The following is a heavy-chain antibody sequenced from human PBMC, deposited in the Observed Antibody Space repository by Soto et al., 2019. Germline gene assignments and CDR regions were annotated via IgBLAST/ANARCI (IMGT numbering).Heavy chain of an antibody. CDR1: GFAFSSYA. J-gene: IGHJ6*02. V-gene: IGHV3-30-3*01. CDR3: ARDIWCGGDCFSYGMDV. CDR2: ISYDGSNK. D-gene: IGHD2-21*02. Sequence: LRLSCAASGFAFSSYAMHWVRQAPGKGLEWVAVISYDGSNKYYADSVKGRFTISRDNSKNTLYLQMNSLRAEDTAVYYCARDIWCGGDCFSYGMDVWGQGTTVTVSS.